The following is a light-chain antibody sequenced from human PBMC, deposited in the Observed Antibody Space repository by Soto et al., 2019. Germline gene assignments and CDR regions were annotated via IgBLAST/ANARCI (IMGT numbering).Light chain of an antibody. V-gene: IGKV3-15*01. Sequence: ETVMTQSPATLSVSPGQRATLSCSSSESVSSHLAWYQQKPGQAPRLLIYDSSTRATGIPDRFSGSGSETEFTLTISSLQSEDYAIYYCQQYNNWPPWTFGQGTKVDI. J-gene: IGKJ1*01. CDR1: ESVSSH. CDR3: QQYNNWPPWT. CDR2: DSS.